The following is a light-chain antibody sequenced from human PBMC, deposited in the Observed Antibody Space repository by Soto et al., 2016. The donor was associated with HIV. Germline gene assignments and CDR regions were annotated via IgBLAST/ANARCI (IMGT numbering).Light chain of an antibody. J-gene: IGKJ2*01. CDR2: QAS. CDR1: QSISTW. CDR3: QQYNSSPYT. V-gene: IGKV1-5*03. Sequence: DIQMTQSPSTLSASVRERVTITCRANQSISTWLAWYQQKPGTAPKLLIYQASSLGTGVPSRFSGSGSGTEFTLTISSLQPDDFATYYCQQYNSSPYTFGLGDLSWRSN.